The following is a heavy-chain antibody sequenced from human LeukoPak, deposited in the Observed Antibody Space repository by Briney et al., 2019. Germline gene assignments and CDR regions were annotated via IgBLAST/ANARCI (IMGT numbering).Heavy chain of an antibody. V-gene: IGHV3-48*03. CDR1: GFTFISYD. J-gene: IGHJ3*02. D-gene: IGHD7-27*01. Sequence: GGSLRLSCAASGFTFISYDMNWVRQAPGKGLEWVSYISGSGGSIYYADSVKGRFSISRDISKNTLYLQMNSLRAEDTALYYCAKDRSSWGGIYAFDIWGQGTMVTVSS. CDR3: AKDRSSWGGIYAFDI. CDR2: ISGSGGSI.